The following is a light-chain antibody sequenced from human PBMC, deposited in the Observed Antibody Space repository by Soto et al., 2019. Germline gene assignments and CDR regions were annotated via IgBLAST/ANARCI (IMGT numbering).Light chain of an antibody. J-gene: IGKJ1*01. CDR1: ESVSNNY. CDR3: QQYGCTPPT. CDR2: GAS. V-gene: IGKV3-20*01. Sequence: EIVLTQSPGTLSLSPGERATLSYRASESVSNNYLAWYQRKPGQAPRLLIYGASYRATDIPYRLSGCGSGTDFTLTIVRLEAEDCEVYICQQYGCTPPTFSLGSKVEI.